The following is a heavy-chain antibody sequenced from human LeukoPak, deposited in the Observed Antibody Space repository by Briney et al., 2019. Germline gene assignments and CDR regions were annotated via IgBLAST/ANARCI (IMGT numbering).Heavy chain of an antibody. CDR2: MNPNSGNT. D-gene: IGHD6-13*01. CDR3: ARVGRHRAAALYYFDY. V-gene: IGHV1-8*01. CDR1: GYTFTSYD. J-gene: IGHJ4*02. Sequence: ASVKVSCKASGYTFTSYDINWVRQATGQGLERMGWMNPNSGNTGYAQKFQGRVTMTRNTSISTAYMELSSLRSEDTAVYYCARVGRHRAAALYYFDYWGQGTLVTVSS.